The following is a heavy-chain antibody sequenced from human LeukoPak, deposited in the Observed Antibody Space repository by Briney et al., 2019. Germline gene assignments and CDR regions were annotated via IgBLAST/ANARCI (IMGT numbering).Heavy chain of an antibody. V-gene: IGHV4-34*01. Sequence: PSETLSLTCAVYGGSFSGYYWSWIRQPPGKGLEWIGEINHSGSTNYNPSLKSRVTISVDTSKNQFSLKLSSVTAADTAVYYCARGSVGSSSPWFDPWGQGTLVTVSS. CDR3: ARGSVGSSSPWFDP. CDR2: INHSGST. CDR1: GGSFSGYY. D-gene: IGHD6-13*01. J-gene: IGHJ5*02.